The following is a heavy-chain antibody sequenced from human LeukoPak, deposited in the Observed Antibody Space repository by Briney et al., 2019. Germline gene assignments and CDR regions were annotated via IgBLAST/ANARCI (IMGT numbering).Heavy chain of an antibody. V-gene: IGHV3-21*01. CDR3: ARDLLLLVGATTLGPFQH. CDR1: GFTFSSYS. CDR2: ISSSSSYI. Sequence: PGGSLRLSCAASGFTFSSYSMNWVRQAPGKGLEWVSSISSSSSYIYYADSVKGRFTISRDNAKNSLYLQMNSLRAEDTAVYYCARDLLLLVGATTLGPFQHWGQGTLVTVSS. J-gene: IGHJ1*01. D-gene: IGHD1-26*01.